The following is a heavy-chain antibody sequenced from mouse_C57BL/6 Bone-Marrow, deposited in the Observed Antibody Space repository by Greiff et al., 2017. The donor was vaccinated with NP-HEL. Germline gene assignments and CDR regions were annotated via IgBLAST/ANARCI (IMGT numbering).Heavy chain of an antibody. CDR1: GYTFTSYG. D-gene: IGHD1-1*01. CDR3: AKLLLLLRGYAMDY. J-gene: IGHJ4*01. V-gene: IGHV1-81*01. Sequence: VQLQQSGAELARPGASVKLSCKASGYTFTSYGISWVKQRTGQGLEWIGEIYPRSGNTYYNEKFKGKATLTVDESSSTAYMQLSSLTSEDSAVYYCAKLLLLLRGYAMDYWGQGTSVTVSS. CDR2: IYPRSGNT.